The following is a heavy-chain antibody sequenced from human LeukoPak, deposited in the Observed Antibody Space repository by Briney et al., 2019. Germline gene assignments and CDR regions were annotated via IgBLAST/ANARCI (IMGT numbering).Heavy chain of an antibody. J-gene: IGHJ6*04. Sequence: GGSLRLSCAASGFTFSDYALHWVRQVPGKGLEWVAFVAYDGSSKYYRDSVRGRFIISRDYSRNALYLQMNSLRGDDTAVYYCAELGITMIGGVWGKGTTVTISS. CDR2: VAYDGSSK. CDR1: GFTFSDYA. D-gene: IGHD3-10*02. CDR3: AELGITMIGGV. V-gene: IGHV3-30*04.